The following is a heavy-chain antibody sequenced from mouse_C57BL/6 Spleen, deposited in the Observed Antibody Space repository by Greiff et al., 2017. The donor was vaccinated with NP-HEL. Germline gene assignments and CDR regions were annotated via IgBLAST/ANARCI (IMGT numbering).Heavy chain of an antibody. CDR2: SYPGSGST. CDR1: GYTFTSYW. CDR3: ARYGDDAAWFAF. J-gene: IGHJ3*01. V-gene: IGHV1-55*01. Sequence: QVQLKQPGAELVKPGASVKMSCKASGYTFTSYWITWVKQRPGQGLEWIGDSYPGSGSTNYNEKFKSKATLTVDTSSSTAYMQLSSLTSEDSAVYYCARYGDDAAWFAFWGQGTLVTVSA. D-gene: IGHD2-2*01.